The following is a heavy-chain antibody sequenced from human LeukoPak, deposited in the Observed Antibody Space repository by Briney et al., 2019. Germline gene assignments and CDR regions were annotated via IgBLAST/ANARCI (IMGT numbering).Heavy chain of an antibody. Sequence: ASVKVSCQVSGNSLSETSIHWVRQAPGQWLEWMGGFDPEDDEPIFAQRFQGRFSMTEDTSADTAYMELSSLRPEDTAVYYCATADKWEPLDYWGQGTLVTVSS. CDR3: ATADKWEPLDY. J-gene: IGHJ4*02. CDR1: GNSLSETS. V-gene: IGHV1-24*01. CDR2: FDPEDDEP. D-gene: IGHD1-26*01.